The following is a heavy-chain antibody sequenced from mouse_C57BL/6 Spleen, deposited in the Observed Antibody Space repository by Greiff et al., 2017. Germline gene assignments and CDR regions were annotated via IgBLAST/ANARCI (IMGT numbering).Heavy chain of an antibody. J-gene: IGHJ2*01. CDR2: IDPSDSYT. D-gene: IGHD2-3*01. V-gene: IGHV1-50*01. Sequence: QVQLKQPGAELVKPGASVKLSCKASGYTFTSYWMQWVKQRPGQGLEWIGEIDPSDSYTNYNQKFKGKATLTVDTSSSTAYMQLSSLTSEDSAVYYCARLADGYYGYWGQGTTLTVSS. CDR1: GYTFTSYW. CDR3: ARLADGYYGY.